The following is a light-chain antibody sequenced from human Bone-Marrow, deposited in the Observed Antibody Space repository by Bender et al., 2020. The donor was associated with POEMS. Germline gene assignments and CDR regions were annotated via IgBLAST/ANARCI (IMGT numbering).Light chain of an antibody. CDR2: EGY. CDR3: SSYTTGSTLVI. CDR1: SSDIGYSYL. Sequence: QSALTQPASVSGSPGQSITISCTGTSSDIGYSYLVSWYQQYPGKAPKVIIYEGYERPSGVSHRFSGSKSGNTASLTISGLQAEDEADYFCSSYTTGSTLVIFGGGTKLTVL. V-gene: IGLV2-14*02. J-gene: IGLJ2*01.